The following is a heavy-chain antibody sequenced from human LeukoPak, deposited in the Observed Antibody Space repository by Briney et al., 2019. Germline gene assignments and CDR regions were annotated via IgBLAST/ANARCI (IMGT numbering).Heavy chain of an antibody. J-gene: IGHJ6*03. CDR2: IKQDGSEK. CDR3: ARDRISSSWTPFYYYMDV. CDR1: GFTFRSYG. Sequence: PGGSLRLSCAASGFTFRSYGMSWVRQAPGEGLEWVANIKQDGSEKYYVDSVKGRFTISRDNAKNSLYLQMNSLRAEDTAVYYCARDRISSSWTPFYYYMDVWGKGTTVTVSS. D-gene: IGHD6-13*01. V-gene: IGHV3-7*01.